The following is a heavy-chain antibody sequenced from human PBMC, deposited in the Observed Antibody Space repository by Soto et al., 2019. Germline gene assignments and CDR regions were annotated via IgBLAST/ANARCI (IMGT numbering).Heavy chain of an antibody. J-gene: IGHJ4*02. V-gene: IGHV3-21*04. CDR1: GFTFSTYN. CDR3: ARRCSGGKGSQPHS. CDR2: ISSRSVYI. D-gene: IGHD2-2*01. Sequence: LRLSCAASGFTFSTYNMRWVRQAPGKGLEWVSSISSRSVYIYYADSVKGRFTVSRDNSKNTLYLQMNSLRDGDTAVYYCARRCSGGKGSQPHSWGQGTLVTVSS.